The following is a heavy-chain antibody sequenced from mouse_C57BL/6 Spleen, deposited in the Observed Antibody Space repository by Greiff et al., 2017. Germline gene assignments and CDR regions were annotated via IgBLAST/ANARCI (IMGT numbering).Heavy chain of an antibody. D-gene: IGHD1-1*01. CDR2: ISSGSSTI. Sequence: DVMLVESGGGLVKPGGSLKLSCAASGFTFSDYGMHWVRQAPEKGLEWVAYISSGSSTIYYADTVKGRFTISRDNAKNTLFLQMTSLRSEDTAMYYCARPGYYGSSYWYFDVWGTGTTVTVSS. CDR1: GFTFSDYG. J-gene: IGHJ1*03. CDR3: ARPGYYGSSYWYFDV. V-gene: IGHV5-17*01.